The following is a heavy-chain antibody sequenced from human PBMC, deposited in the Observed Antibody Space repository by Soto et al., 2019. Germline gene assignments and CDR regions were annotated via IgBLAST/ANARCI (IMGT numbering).Heavy chain of an antibody. J-gene: IGHJ3*02. CDR2: IYSGGST. Sequence: GGSLRLSCAASGFTVSSNYMSWVRQAPGKGLEWVSVIYSGGSTYYADSVKGRFTISRDNSKNTLYLQMNSLRAEDTAVYYCASPSGDGYTYGVFDIWGQGTMVTVSS. CDR3: ASPSGDGYTYGVFDI. D-gene: IGHD5-18*01. CDR1: GFTVSSNY. V-gene: IGHV3-66*01.